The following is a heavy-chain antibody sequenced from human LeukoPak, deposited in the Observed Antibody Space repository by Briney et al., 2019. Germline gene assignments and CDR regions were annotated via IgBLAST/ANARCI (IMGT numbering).Heavy chain of an antibody. Sequence: ASVKVSCKVSGYTLTELSMHWVRQAPGKGLEWMGGFDPEDGETIYAQKFQGRVTITADKSTSTAYMELSSLRSDDTAVYYCARVYYYDSSGYSHAFDIWGQGTMVTVSS. CDR3: ARVYYYDSSGYSHAFDI. J-gene: IGHJ3*02. D-gene: IGHD3-22*01. CDR2: FDPEDGET. V-gene: IGHV1-24*01. CDR1: GYTLTELS.